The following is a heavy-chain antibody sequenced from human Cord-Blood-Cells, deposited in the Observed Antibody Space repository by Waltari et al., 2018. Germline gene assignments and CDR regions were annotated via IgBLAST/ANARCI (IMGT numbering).Heavy chain of an antibody. D-gene: IGHD1-20*01. CDR2: IIPIFGTA. CDR3: ARSYNWNINWFDP. V-gene: IGHV1-69*01. Sequence: KKPGSSVKVSCKASGGTFSSYAISWVRQAPGQGLEWMGGIIPIFGTANYAQKFQGRVTITADESTSTAYMELSSLRSEDTAVYYCARSYNWNINWFDPWGQGTLVTVSS. CDR1: GGTFSSYA. J-gene: IGHJ5*02.